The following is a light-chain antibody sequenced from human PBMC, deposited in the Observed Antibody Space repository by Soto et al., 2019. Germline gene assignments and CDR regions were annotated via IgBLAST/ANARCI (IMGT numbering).Light chain of an antibody. V-gene: IGKV3-15*01. CDR3: QQYNNRPPLT. J-gene: IGKJ4*01. CDR2: ESS. CDR1: QSLSTSS. Sequence: IVWTQSPGTLSLSPGERATLSCKASQSLSTSSFAWYQQRPGQAPSLLLYESSSRATGVPARFSGSGSGTELTLTISSLKAEDFAAYYCQQYNNRPPLTFGGGTKVDIK.